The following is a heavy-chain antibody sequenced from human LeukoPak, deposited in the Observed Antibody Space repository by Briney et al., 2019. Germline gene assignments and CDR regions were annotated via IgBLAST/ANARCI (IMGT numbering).Heavy chain of an antibody. J-gene: IGHJ4*02. CDR3: ARGPDY. CDR1: GYSISSGYH. CDR2: IYTSGST. V-gene: IGHV4-61*02. Sequence: SETLSLTCTVSGYSISSGYHWSWIRQPAGKGLEWIGRIYTSGSTNYNPSLKSRVTISVDTSKNQFSLKLSSVTAADTAVYYCARGPDYWGQGTLVTVSS.